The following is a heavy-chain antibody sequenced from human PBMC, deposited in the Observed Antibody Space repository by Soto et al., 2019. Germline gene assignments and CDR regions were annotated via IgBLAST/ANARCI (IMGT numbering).Heavy chain of an antibody. J-gene: IGHJ4*02. Sequence: QVQLVESGGGVVQPGRSLRLSCAASGFTFSSYGMHWVRQAPGKGLEWVAVIWYDGSNKYYADSVKGRFTISRDNSKNTLYLQMNSLRAEDTAVYYCARAYPLQWLTYEYYFDYWGQGTLVTVSS. CDR2: IWYDGSNK. CDR1: GFTFSSYG. D-gene: IGHD6-19*01. V-gene: IGHV3-33*01. CDR3: ARAYPLQWLTYEYYFDY.